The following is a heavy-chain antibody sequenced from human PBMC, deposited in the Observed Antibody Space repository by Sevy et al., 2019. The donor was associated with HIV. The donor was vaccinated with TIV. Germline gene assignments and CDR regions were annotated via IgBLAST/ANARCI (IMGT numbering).Heavy chain of an antibody. CDR2: ISYDESKK. CDR1: GFTSKKFG. CDR3: AKDLYYYEPKSFRDY. V-gene: IGHV3-30*18. Sequence: GGSLRLSCVTSGFTSKKFGMHWVRQAPGKGPEWVAIISYDESKKYYADSVKGRFTISRDISKNTLYLQMDRLTTEDTAVYYCAKDLYYYEPKSFRDYWGQGTQVTVSS. J-gene: IGHJ4*02. D-gene: IGHD3-16*01.